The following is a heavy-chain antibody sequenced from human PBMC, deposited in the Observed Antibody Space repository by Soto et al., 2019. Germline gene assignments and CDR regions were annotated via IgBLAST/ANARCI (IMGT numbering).Heavy chain of an antibody. CDR1: GGSFSGYY. D-gene: IGHD5-12*01. Sequence: SETLSLTCAVYGGSFSGYYWSWIRQPPGKGLEWIGEINHSGSTNYNPSLKSRVTISVDTSKNQFSLKLSSVTAADTAVYYCARGLVLSRYRARNAFDIWGQGTMVTVSS. V-gene: IGHV4-34*01. CDR3: ARGLVLSRYRARNAFDI. J-gene: IGHJ3*02. CDR2: INHSGST.